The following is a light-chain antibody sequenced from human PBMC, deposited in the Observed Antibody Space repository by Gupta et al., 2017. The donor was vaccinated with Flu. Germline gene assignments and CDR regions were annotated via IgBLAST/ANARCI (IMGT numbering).Light chain of an antibody. J-gene: IGLJ2*01. CDR3: QAWDNNHVI. Sequence: SSDLTQPPSVSVSPGQTASITCSGDTLEYKGASWYQQKPGQSPLLVIFQNNNRPSGIPERFSGSTSGNTATLTISGTQAGDGDDYFCQAWDNNHVIFGGGTKVTVL. CDR2: QNN. V-gene: IGLV3-1*01. CDR1: TLEYKG.